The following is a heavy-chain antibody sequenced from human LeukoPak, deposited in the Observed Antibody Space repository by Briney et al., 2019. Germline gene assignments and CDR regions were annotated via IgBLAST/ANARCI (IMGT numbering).Heavy chain of an antibody. D-gene: IGHD3-10*01. V-gene: IGHV3-66*01. Sequence: GGSLRLSCAASGFIVSSNSMSWVRQAPGKGLEWVSLIYTGGITYYADSVKGRFIISRDNSKNTLYLQMNSLRAEDTAVYYCARVAWFGELSPDDYWGQGSLVTVSS. CDR2: IYTGGIT. J-gene: IGHJ4*02. CDR3: ARVAWFGELSPDDY. CDR1: GFIVSSNS.